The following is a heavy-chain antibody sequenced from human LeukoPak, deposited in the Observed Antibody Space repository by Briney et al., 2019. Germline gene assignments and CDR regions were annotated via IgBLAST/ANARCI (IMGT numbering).Heavy chain of an antibody. J-gene: IGHJ4*02. D-gene: IGHD2-2*02. CDR3: ASLIPATAISGRAYYCDY. V-gene: IGHV4-34*01. CDR2: INHSGST. CDR1: GGSFSGYY. Sequence: SETLSLTCAVYGGSFSGYYWSWIRQPPGKGLEWIGEINHSGSTNYNPSLKSRVTISVDTSKNQFSLKLSSVTAADTAVYYCASLIPATAISGRAYYCDYWGQGTLVTVSS.